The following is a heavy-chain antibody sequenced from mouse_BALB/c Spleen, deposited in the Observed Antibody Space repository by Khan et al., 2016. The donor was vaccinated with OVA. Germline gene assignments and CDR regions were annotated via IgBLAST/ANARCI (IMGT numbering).Heavy chain of an antibody. J-gene: IGHJ2*01. Sequence: EVKLEESGPGLVKPSQSLSLTCTVTGYSITSDYAWNWIRQFPGNKLEWMGYISYSGRTSYNPSLKSRISIPRDTSKNQFFLQLNSVTTEDTATYYCARSVTITTVVATDFDYWGQGTTLTVSS. CDR2: ISYSGRT. V-gene: IGHV3-2*02. CDR3: ARSVTITTVVATDFDY. D-gene: IGHD1-1*01. CDR1: GYSITSDYA.